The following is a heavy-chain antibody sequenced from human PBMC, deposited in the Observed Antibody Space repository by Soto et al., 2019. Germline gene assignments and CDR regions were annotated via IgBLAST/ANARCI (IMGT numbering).Heavy chain of an antibody. CDR3: ARANHLLDYDSSLGFDP. CDR2: IYYSGST. V-gene: IGHV4-31*03. Sequence: SETLSLTCTVSGGSISSGGYYWSWIRQHPGKGLEWIGYIYYSGSTYYNPSLKSRVTISVDTSKNQFSLKLSSVTAADTAVYYCARANHLLDYDSSLGFDPWGQGTLVTVSS. J-gene: IGHJ5*02. CDR1: GGSISSGGYY. D-gene: IGHD3-22*01.